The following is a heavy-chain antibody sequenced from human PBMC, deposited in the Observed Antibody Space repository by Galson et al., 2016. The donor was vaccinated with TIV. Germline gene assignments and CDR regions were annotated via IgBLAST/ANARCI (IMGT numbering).Heavy chain of an antibody. J-gene: IGHJ4*02. CDR2: VSYDGTKK. V-gene: IGHV3-30*04. Sequence: LRLSCAGSGFTFSAYFMHWVRQAPGKGLEWLAVVSYDGTKKNYADSVKGRFSISRDNSKKTISLQMNSLRPEDTALYFCARGDYGDYEVGSMDYWGQGSLVTVSS. CDR1: GFTFSAYF. D-gene: IGHD4-17*01. CDR3: ARGDYGDYEVGSMDY.